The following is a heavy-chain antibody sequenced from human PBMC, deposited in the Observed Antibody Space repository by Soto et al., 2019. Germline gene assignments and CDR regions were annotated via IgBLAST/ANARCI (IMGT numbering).Heavy chain of an antibody. CDR3: ASLRDSSSSLYNWFDP. Sequence: QVQLQESGPGLVKPSGTLSLTCAVSGGSISSSNWWSWVRQHPGKGLEWIGEIDHSGSTNYNPSLKSQVTISVDKSKHQFSLKLSSVTAADTAVYYWASLRDSSSSLYNWFDPWGQGTLVTVSS. D-gene: IGHD6-13*01. CDR1: GGSISSSNW. J-gene: IGHJ5*02. V-gene: IGHV4-4*02. CDR2: IDHSGST.